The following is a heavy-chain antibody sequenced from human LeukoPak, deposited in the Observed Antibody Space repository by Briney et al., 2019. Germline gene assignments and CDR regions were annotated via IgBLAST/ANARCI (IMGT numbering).Heavy chain of an antibody. D-gene: IGHD3-22*01. CDR2: ITPIFGTA. CDR1: GGTFSSYA. CDR3: AGNYYDSSGYYYDGYYFDY. J-gene: IGHJ4*02. Sequence: WASVKVSCKASGGTFSSYAISWVRQAPGQGLEWMGGITPIFGTANYAQKFQGRVTITTDESTSTAYMELSSLRSEDTAVYYCAGNYYDSSGYYYDGYYFDYWGQGTLVTVSS. V-gene: IGHV1-69*05.